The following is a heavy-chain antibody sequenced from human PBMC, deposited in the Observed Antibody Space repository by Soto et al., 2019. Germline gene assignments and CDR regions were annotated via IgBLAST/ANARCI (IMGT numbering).Heavy chain of an antibody. V-gene: IGHV1-69*08. CDR1: GGTFSSYT. CDR3: AREVDTAMVLTHAXXXYYYXMDV. Sequence: QVQLVQSGAEVKKPGSSVKVSCKASGGTFSSYTISWVRQAPGQGLEWMGRIIPILGIANYAQKFQGRVTITADKSTSTAYMELSSLRSEDTAVYYCAREVDTAMVLTHAXXXYYYXMDVXGKGTTVTVSS. D-gene: IGHD5-18*01. J-gene: IGHJ6*03. CDR2: IIPILGIA.